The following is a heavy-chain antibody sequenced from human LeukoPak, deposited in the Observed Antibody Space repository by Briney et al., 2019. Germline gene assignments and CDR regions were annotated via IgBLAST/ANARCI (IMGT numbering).Heavy chain of an antibody. CDR2: FDPEDGET. CDR3: ATGPVGAPDY. J-gene: IGHJ4*02. D-gene: IGHD1-26*01. CDR1: GYTFTGYY. V-gene: IGHV1-24*01. Sequence: ASVKVSCKASGYTFTGYYMHWVRQAPGKGLEWMGGFDPEDGETIYAQKFQGRVTMTEDTSTDTAYMELSSLRSEDTAVYYCATGPVGAPDYWGQGTLVTVSS.